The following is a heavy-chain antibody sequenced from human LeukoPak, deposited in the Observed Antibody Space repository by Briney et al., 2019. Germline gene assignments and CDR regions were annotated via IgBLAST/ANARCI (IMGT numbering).Heavy chain of an antibody. CDR2: TAYDGAEK. J-gene: IGHJ4*02. CDR3: AREGDRHFTFDY. CDR1: GSTFSGHL. Sequence: PGRSLRFSCAASGSTFSGHLLHWVRQAPGKGLEWVGGTAYDGAEKYYADSVRGRFAISRDNSKSTVYLEMNSLRPEDAAVYYCAREGDRHFTFDYWGRGTLVTVSS. V-gene: IGHV3-30*01. D-gene: IGHD2/OR15-2a*01.